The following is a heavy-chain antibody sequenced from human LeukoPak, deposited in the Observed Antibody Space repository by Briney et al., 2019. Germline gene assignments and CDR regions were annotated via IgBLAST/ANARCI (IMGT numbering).Heavy chain of an antibody. J-gene: IGHJ4*02. CDR3: AKKYAPSGTPGGTRTLDY. V-gene: IGHV3-23*01. Sequence: GGSLRLSCAGSGFTFSNYAMIWVRQGPGKGLEWVSSVSGSWSSTYYADSVKGRFTISRDNSKNTVYLQMNSLRAEDTAVYYCAKKYAPSGTPGGTRTLDYWGRGTLVTVSS. CDR2: VSGSWSST. CDR1: GFTFSNYA. D-gene: IGHD1-1*01.